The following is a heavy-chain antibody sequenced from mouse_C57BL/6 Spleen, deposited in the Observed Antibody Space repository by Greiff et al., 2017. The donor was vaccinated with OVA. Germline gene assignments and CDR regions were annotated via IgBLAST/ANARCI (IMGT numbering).Heavy chain of an antibody. CDR1: GYSITSGYD. Sequence: VQLKESGPGMVKPSQSLSLTCTVTGYSITSGYDWHWIRHFPGNKLEWMGYISYSGSTNYNPSLKSRISITHDTSKNHFFLKLNSVTTEDTATYYCARDLYGSRYFDVWGTGTTVTVSS. V-gene: IGHV3-1*01. CDR3: ARDLYGSRYFDV. D-gene: IGHD1-1*01. CDR2: ISYSGST. J-gene: IGHJ1*03.